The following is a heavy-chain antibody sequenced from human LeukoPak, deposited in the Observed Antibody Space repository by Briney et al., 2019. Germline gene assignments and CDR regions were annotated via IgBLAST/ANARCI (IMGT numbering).Heavy chain of an antibody. CDR2: ISGSGGST. V-gene: IGHV3-23*01. J-gene: IGHJ5*02. Sequence: GGSLRLSCAASGFTFSSYAMSWVRQAPGKGLEWVSAISGSGGSTYYADSVRGRFTISRDNSKNTLYLQMNSLRAEDTAVYYCARGRRVVVPAASKYNWFDPWGQGTLVTVSS. CDR1: GFTFSSYA. D-gene: IGHD2-2*01. CDR3: ARGRRVVVPAASKYNWFDP.